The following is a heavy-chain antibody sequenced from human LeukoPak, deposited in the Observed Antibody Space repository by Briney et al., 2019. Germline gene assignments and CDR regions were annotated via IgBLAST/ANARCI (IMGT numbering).Heavy chain of an antibody. Sequence: GGSLRLSCAASGFTFRSYAMRWVRQAPGKGLEYVSAIDGNGGSTYYANSVKGRFTISRDNSKNTLYLQMGSLSTQDTAVYYCARGHEYRGYGQDYWGQGTLVTVSS. CDR1: GFTFRSYA. V-gene: IGHV3-64*01. CDR2: IDGNGGST. D-gene: IGHD5-12*01. J-gene: IGHJ4*02. CDR3: ARGHEYRGYGQDY.